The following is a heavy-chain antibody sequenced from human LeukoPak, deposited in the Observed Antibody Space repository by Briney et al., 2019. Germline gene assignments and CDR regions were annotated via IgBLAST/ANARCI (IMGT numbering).Heavy chain of an antibody. CDR2: VYHSGYT. V-gene: IGHV4-38-2*02. CDR3: ARGWSILRGGDWFDP. CDR1: GYSISSGDY. D-gene: IGHD3-3*02. J-gene: IGHJ5*02. Sequence: SETLSLTCSVPGYSISSGDYWGWIRQPPGKGLEWIGSVYHSGYTYYNPSLKSRVTISVDTSKNQFSLKLSSVTAADTAVYYCARGWSILRGGDWFDPWGQGTLVTVSS.